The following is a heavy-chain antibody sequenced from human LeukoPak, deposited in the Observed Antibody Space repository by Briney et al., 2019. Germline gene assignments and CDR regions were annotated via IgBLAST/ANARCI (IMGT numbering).Heavy chain of an antibody. V-gene: IGHV3-49*04. CDR3: TRDPGGDGYYFDY. CDR1: GFTFGDYA. J-gene: IGHJ4*02. Sequence: GESLRLSCTASGFTFGDYAMSWVRQAPGKGLEWVGFIRSKAYGGTTEYAASVKGRFTISRDDSKSIAYLQMNSLKTEDTAVYYCTRDPGGDGYYFDYWGQGTLVTVSS. CDR2: IRSKAYGGTT. D-gene: IGHD2-21*01.